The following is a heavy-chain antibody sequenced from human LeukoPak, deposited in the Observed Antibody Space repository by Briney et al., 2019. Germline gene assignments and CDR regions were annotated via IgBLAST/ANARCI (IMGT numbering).Heavy chain of an antibody. V-gene: IGHV3-7*01. D-gene: IGHD6-13*01. CDR2: IKQDRSEK. CDR1: GFTFSSYW. CDR3: ARVGTPYSSSWYGYYYMDV. J-gene: IGHJ6*03. Sequence: GGSLRLSCAASGFTFSSYWMSWVRQAPGKGLELVANIKQDRSEKYYVDSVKGRFTISRDNAKNSLYLQMNSLRAEDTAVYYCARVGTPYSSSWYGYYYMDVWGKGTTVTVSS.